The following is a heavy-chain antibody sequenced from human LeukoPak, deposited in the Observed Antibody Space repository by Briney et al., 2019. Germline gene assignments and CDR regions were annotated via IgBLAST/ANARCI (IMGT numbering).Heavy chain of an antibody. CDR3: ERARYSGYDWAPFEYYYYYMDV. CDR2: IYTSGST. CDR1: GGSISSGSYY. V-gene: IGHV4-61*02. Sequence: SETLSLTCTVSGGSISSGSYYWSWIRQPAGKGLEWIGRIYTSGSTNYNPSLKSRVTISVDTSKNQFSLKLSSVTAADTAVYYCERARYSGYDWAPFEYYYYYMDVWGKGTTVTISS. D-gene: IGHD5-12*01. J-gene: IGHJ6*03.